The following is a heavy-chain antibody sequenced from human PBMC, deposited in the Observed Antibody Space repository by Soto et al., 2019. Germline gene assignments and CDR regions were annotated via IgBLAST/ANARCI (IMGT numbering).Heavy chain of an antibody. CDR1: HYTFTTYT. CDR2: IGPNSGNT. V-gene: IGHV1-18*04. Sequence: ASVKVSCKASHYTFTTYTITWVRQAPGQGLEWVGWIGPNSGNTNFAQKFQGRLSLTIDTSTSTAYMELRSLRSDDTAVYYCAKDEGNYRDFWGQRTLITVSS. D-gene: IGHD3-3*01. CDR3: AKDEGNYRDF. J-gene: IGHJ5*01.